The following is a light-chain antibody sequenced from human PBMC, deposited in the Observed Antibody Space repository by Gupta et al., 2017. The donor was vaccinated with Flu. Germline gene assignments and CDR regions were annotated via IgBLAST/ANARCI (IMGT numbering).Light chain of an antibody. CDR1: QSVVYSSNNKNY. CDR3: QQYYSTPHT. V-gene: IGKV4-1*01. CDR2: WAS. Sequence: DIVMTHSPDSLAVSLGERATINCKSSQSVVYSSNNKNYLAWYQQKPGQPPKLLIYWASTRESGVPDRFSGSGSGTDFTLTISSLQAEDVAVYYCQQYYSTPHTFGQGTKLEIK. J-gene: IGKJ2*01.